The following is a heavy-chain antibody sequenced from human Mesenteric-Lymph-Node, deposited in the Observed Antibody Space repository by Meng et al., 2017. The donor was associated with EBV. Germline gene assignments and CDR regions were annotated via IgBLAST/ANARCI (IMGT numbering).Heavy chain of an antibody. CDR3: ARGLEVATMSY. J-gene: IGHJ4*02. V-gene: IGHV4-30-4*01. Sequence: QGQRQESGPGLVKPSQTLSLTCAVSGGSISSGGYYWSWIRQPPGKGLEWIGYIYYSGSTYYNPSLKSRVTISVDTSKNQFSLKLSSVTAADTAVYYCARGLEVATMSYWGQGTLVTVSS. CDR2: IYYSGST. CDR1: GGSISSGGYY. D-gene: IGHD5-12*01.